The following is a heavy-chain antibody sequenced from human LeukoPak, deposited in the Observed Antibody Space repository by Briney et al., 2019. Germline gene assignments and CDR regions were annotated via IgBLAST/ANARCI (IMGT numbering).Heavy chain of an antibody. J-gene: IGHJ5*02. V-gene: IGHV4-61*02. D-gene: IGHD2-15*01. Sequence: SQTLSLTCTVSGGSISTGTSYWSWIRQPAGKGLEWIGRIYTSGSTDYNPSLKSRVTISVDTSKNQFYLKLTSVTAADTAVYYCARVSSIGSWFDPWGQGTLVTVSS. CDR2: IYTSGST. CDR1: GGSISTGTSY. CDR3: ARVSSIGSWFDP.